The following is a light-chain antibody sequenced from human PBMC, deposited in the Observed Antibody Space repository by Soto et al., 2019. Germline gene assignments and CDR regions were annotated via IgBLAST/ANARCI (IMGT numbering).Light chain of an antibody. CDR1: SSNIGSNY. J-gene: IGLJ2*01. CDR2: RNN. V-gene: IGLV1-47*01. Sequence: QAVVTQPPSASGTPGQRVNISCSGSSSNIGSNYVYWYRQFPGTAPKLLIQRNNQRPSGVPARFSGSKSGTSASLAISGLRSEDEADYYCASWDDNLNGPVFGRGTKLTVL. CDR3: ASWDDNLNGPV.